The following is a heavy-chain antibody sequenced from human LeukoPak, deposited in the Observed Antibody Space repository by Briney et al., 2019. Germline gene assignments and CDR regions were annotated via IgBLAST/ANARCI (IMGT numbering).Heavy chain of an antibody. D-gene: IGHD6-19*01. V-gene: IGHV5-51*01. J-gene: IGHJ3*02. Sequence: GESLKISCKGSGYSFTSYWIGWVRQMPGKGLEWMGIIYPGGSDTRYSPSFRGQVTISADKSISTAYLQWSSLKASDTAMYYCARLIAVAGANAFDIWGQGTMVTVSS. CDR1: GYSFTSYW. CDR2: IYPGGSDT. CDR3: ARLIAVAGANAFDI.